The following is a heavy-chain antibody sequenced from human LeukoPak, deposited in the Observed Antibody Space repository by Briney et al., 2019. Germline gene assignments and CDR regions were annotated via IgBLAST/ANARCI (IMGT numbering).Heavy chain of an antibody. CDR1: GYTFTSYG. D-gene: IGHD6-13*01. J-gene: IGHJ5*02. CDR3: ARGRIAAAATGFDP. V-gene: IGHV1-18*01. Sequence: RASVKVSCKASGYTFTSYGISWVRQAPGQGLEWMGWISAYNGNTNYAQKLQGRVTMTTDTSTSTAYMELRSLRSDDTAVYYCARGRIAAAATGFDPWGQGTLVTVSS. CDR2: ISAYNGNT.